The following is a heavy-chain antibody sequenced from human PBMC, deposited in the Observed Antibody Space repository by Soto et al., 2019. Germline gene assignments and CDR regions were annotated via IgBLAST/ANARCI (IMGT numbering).Heavy chain of an antibody. V-gene: IGHV1-18*01. Sequence: QGLEWMGWISAYNGNTNYAQKLQGRVTMTTDTSTSTAYMELRSLRSDDTAVYYCARALPAAIIYYFYVTDFWGQGTTVIVSS. CDR3: ARALPAAIIYYFYVTDF. J-gene: IGHJ6*01. D-gene: IGHD2-2*02. CDR2: ISAYNGNT.